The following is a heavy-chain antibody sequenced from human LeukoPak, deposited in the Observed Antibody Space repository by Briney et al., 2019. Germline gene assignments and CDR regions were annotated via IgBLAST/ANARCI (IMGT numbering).Heavy chain of an antibody. J-gene: IGHJ3*02. CDR2: IYYSGST. V-gene: IGHV4-31*11. Sequence: PSETLSLTCAVYGGSFSGYYWSWIRQHPGKGLEWIGYIYYSGSTYYNPSLKSRVTISVDTSTNQFSLKLSSVTAADTAVYYCARDWRYAFDIWGQGTMVTVSS. CDR3: ARDWRYAFDI. CDR1: GGSFSGYY.